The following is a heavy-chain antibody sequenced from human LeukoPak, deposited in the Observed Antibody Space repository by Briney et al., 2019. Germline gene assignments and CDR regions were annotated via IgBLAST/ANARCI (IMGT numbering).Heavy chain of an antibody. V-gene: IGHV4-59*01. CDR3: ARGQPQRYSSGWYVNWFDP. CDR1: GDSIRSYY. Sequence: SETLSLTCTVSGDSIRSYYGSWIRQPPGKGLEWIGYIYYSGTTKYNPSLKSRVTISVDTSKNQFSLKVNSVAAADTAVYYCARGQPQRYSSGWYVNWFDPWGQGTLVTVSS. J-gene: IGHJ5*02. D-gene: IGHD6-19*01. CDR2: IYYSGTT.